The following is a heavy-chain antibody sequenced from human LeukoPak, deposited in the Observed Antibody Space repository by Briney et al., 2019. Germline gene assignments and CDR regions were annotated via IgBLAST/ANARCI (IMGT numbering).Heavy chain of an antibody. V-gene: IGHV4-34*01. Sequence: SETLSLTCAVYGGSFXGYXXXWIRQPXXXXXEWIGEINHSGSTNYNPSLKSRVTISVDTSKNQFSLKLSSVTAADTAVYYCARRFLRGRFDYWGQGTLVTVSS. CDR1: GGSFXGYX. D-gene: IGHD3-3*01. CDR3: ARRFLRGRFDY. CDR2: INHSGST. J-gene: IGHJ4*02.